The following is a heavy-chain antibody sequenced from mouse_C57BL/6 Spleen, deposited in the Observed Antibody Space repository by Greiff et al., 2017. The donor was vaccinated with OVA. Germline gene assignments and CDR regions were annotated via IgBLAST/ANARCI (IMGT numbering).Heavy chain of an antibody. J-gene: IGHJ1*03. CDR3: ARAHYDYDAYWYFDV. CDR1: GYSITSGYY. V-gene: IGHV3-6*01. D-gene: IGHD2-4*01. CDR2: ISYDGSN. Sequence: EVKLMESGPGLVKPSQSLSLTCSVTGYSITSGYYWNWIRQFPGNKLEWMGYISYDGSNNYNPSLKNRISITRDTSKNQFFLKLNSVTTEDTATYYCARAHYDYDAYWYFDVWGTGTTVTVSS.